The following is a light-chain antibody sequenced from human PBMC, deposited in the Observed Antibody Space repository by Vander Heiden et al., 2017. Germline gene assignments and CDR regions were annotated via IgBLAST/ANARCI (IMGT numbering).Light chain of an antibody. V-gene: IGLV2-23*02. CDR1: CSDVGSYNL. J-gene: IGLJ3*02. Sequence: QSALTQPASVSGSPGQSITISCTGTCSDVGSYNLVSLYQQYSGKAPKLMIYEVSKRPSGVSNRFSGSKSGSTASLTTSGLQAEDEADYYCCSYAGSSTLEVFGGGTKLTVL. CDR3: CSYAGSSTLEV. CDR2: EVS.